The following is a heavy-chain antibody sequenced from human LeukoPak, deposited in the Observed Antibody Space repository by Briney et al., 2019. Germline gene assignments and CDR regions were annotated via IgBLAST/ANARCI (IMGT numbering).Heavy chain of an antibody. Sequence: WASVKVSCKASGGTFSSYAISWVRQAPGQGLEWMGGIIPIFGTANYAQKFQGRVTITADESTSTAYMELSSLRSEDTAVYYCARAPAYYDYYYYYMDVWGKGTTVTVSS. V-gene: IGHV1-69*13. J-gene: IGHJ6*03. CDR3: ARAPAYYDYYYYYMDV. CDR1: GGTFSSYA. D-gene: IGHD3-3*01. CDR2: IIPIFGTA.